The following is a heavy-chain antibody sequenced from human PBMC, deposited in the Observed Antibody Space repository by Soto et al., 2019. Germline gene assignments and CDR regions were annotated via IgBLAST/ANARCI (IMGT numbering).Heavy chain of an antibody. Sequence: QVQLVESGGGVVQPGRSLRLSCAASGFTFSSYGMHWVRQAPGKGLEWVAVISYDGSNKYYADSVKGRFTISRDNSKNTLYLQMNSLRAEDTAVYYCANLAVAGYYYYGMDVWGQGTTVTVPS. CDR2: ISYDGSNK. CDR3: ANLAVAGYYYYGMDV. J-gene: IGHJ6*02. CDR1: GFTFSSYG. V-gene: IGHV3-30*18. D-gene: IGHD6-19*01.